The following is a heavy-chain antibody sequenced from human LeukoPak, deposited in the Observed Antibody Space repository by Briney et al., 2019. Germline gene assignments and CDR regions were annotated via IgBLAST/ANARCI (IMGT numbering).Heavy chain of an antibody. D-gene: IGHD1-1*01. CDR3: AGVERLHTVDY. CDR2: IYYSGST. V-gene: IGHV4-59*01. Sequence: SETLSLTCTVSGGSISSYYWSWIRQPPGKGLEWIGYIYYSGSTNYNPSLKSRVTISVDTSKNQFSLKLSSVTAADTAVYYCAGVERLHTVDYWGQGTLVTVSS. J-gene: IGHJ4*02. CDR1: GGSISSYY.